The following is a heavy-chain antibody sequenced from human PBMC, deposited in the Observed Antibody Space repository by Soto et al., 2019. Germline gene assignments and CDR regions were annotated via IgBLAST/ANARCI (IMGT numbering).Heavy chain of an antibody. Sequence: QVQLQESGPGLGNPSQTLSLTCTVSGGSISSGGYYWSWIRQHPGKGLEWIGYIYYMWSTYYNPSLKSRVTISVDTSKNQFSLKLSSVTAADTAVYYCARVCGGDCHYGMDVWGQGTTVTVSS. CDR3: ARVCGGDCHYGMDV. D-gene: IGHD2-21*02. CDR1: GGSISSGGYY. V-gene: IGHV4-31*03. CDR2: IYYMWST. J-gene: IGHJ6*02.